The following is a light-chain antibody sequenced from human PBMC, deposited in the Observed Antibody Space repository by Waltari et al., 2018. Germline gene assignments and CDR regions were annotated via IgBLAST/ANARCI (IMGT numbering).Light chain of an antibody. V-gene: IGKV1-5*03. Sequence: DIQMTQSPSTLSASVGDIVTITCRASQSVSSFLAWYRQKPGRAPNLLFYKTSTLESGVPSRFSGSGSETEFTLTISSLQPDDFATYYCHQYYSLPFTFGPGTKVDV. CDR3: HQYYSLPFT. J-gene: IGKJ3*01. CDR1: QSVSSF. CDR2: KTS.